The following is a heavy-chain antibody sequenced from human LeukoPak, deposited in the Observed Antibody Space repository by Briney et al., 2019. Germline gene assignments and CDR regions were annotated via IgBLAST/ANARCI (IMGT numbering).Heavy chain of an antibody. CDR3: ATTDGREPF. CDR1: GYSISSGYY. CDR2: IYHSGST. J-gene: IGHJ4*02. Sequence: SETLSLTCTVSGYSISSGYYWGWIRQPPGKGLEWIGSIYHSGSTYYNPSLKSRVTISVDTSKNQFSLKLSSMTAADTAVYYCATTDGREPFWGQGTLVTVSS. V-gene: IGHV4-38-2*02. D-gene: IGHD1-14*01.